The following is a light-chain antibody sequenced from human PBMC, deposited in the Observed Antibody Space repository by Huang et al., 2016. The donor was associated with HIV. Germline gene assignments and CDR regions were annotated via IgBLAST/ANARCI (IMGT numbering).Light chain of an antibody. CDR1: QTIISNY. CDR2: GTS. V-gene: IGKV3-20*01. J-gene: IGKJ2*01. CDR3: QQYGNSPPYT. Sequence: EVVLTQSPGTLSLSPGERATLSCRASQTIISNYFAWYQQKPGQAPRPLIYGTSNRATGIPDRFSGSGSGTDCTLTISRLEPEDFAVYYCQQYGNSPPYTFGQGTTLDIK.